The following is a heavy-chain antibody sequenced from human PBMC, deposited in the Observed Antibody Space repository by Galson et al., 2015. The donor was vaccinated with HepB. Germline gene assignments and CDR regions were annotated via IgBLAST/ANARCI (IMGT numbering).Heavy chain of an antibody. CDR2: IYYSGST. J-gene: IGHJ5*02. V-gene: IGHV4-59*09. D-gene: IGHD3-22*01. Sequence: YIYYSGSTNYNPSLKSRVTISVDTSKNQFSLKLSSVTAADTAVYYCARGEYYYDSSGYKAWGQGTLVTVSS. CDR3: ARGEYYYDSSGYKA.